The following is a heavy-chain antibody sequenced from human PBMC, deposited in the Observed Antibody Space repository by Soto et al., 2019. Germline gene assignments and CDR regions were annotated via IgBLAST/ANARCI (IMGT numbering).Heavy chain of an antibody. Sequence: SVKVSCKASGGTFSSYAISWVRQAPGQGLEWMGGIIPIFGTANYAQKFQGRVTITADESTSTAYMELSSLRSEDTAVYYWARVETGAVTQYYYYHYGMDVWGPGTTVTVSS. CDR3: ARVETGAVTQYYYYHYGMDV. J-gene: IGHJ6*02. CDR2: IIPIFGTA. D-gene: IGHD4-4*01. CDR1: GGTFSSYA. V-gene: IGHV1-69*13.